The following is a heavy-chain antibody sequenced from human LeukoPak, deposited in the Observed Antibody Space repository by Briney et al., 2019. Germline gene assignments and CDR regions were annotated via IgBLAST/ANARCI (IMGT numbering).Heavy chain of an antibody. D-gene: IGHD6-19*01. CDR2: INHSGST. CDR3: ARDNFHSSGADY. J-gene: IGHJ4*02. Sequence: SETLSLTCAVYGGSFSGYYWSWIRQPPGKGLELIGEINHSGSTNYNPSLKSRVTISVDTSKNQFSLKLSSVTAADTAVYYCARDNFHSSGADYWGQGTLVTVSS. CDR1: GGSFSGYY. V-gene: IGHV4-34*01.